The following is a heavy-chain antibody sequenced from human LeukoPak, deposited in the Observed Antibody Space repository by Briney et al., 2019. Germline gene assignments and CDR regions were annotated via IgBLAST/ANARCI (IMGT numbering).Heavy chain of an antibody. J-gene: IGHJ4*02. V-gene: IGHV3-23*01. CDR2: ISGSGGST. CDR3: AKEMYSSSSAESFDY. D-gene: IGHD6-6*01. CDR1: GFTFSSYS. Sequence: GGFLRLSCAASGFTFSSYSMNWVRQAPGKGLEWVSAISGSGGSTYYADSVNGRFTISRDNSKNTLYLQMNSLRAEDTAVYYCAKEMYSSSSAESFDYWGQGTLVTVSS.